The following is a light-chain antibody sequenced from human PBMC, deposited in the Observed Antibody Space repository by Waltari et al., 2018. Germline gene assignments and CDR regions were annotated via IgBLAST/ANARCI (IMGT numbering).Light chain of an antibody. V-gene: IGLV1-44*01. CDR1: SSNIGSNT. Sequence: QFVLTQPPSTSGTPGQRVTISCSGSSSNIGSNTVNWYQQLPGTAPKLLIYTNNQRPSGVPDRFSGSRSGTSASLAISGLQSEDEAGYHCAAWDDSLNGVVFGGGTKVTVL. J-gene: IGLJ2*01. CDR3: AAWDDSLNGVV. CDR2: TNN.